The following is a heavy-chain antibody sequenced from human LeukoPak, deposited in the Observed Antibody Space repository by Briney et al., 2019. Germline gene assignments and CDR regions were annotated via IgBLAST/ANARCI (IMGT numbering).Heavy chain of an antibody. V-gene: IGHV4-39*07. CDR2: VYYIGST. CDR1: GDSISRSSDY. CDR3: ARDYDILTGYYNGFDY. Sequence: PWETLSLTCTVSGDSISRSSDYWGWIRQPPGKGPEWIGSVYYIGSTFYNPSLKSRVTISVDTSKNQFSLKLSSVTAADTAVYYCARDYDILTGYYNGFDYWGQGTLVTVSS. J-gene: IGHJ4*02. D-gene: IGHD3-9*01.